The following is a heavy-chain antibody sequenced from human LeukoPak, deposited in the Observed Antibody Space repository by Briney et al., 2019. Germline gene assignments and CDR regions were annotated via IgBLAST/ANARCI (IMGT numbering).Heavy chain of an antibody. D-gene: IGHD3-22*01. CDR3: AKLTNYDSSGFDP. CDR1: GFTFSSYA. CDR2: ISGSGDST. J-gene: IGHJ5*02. V-gene: IGHV3-23*01. Sequence: GGSLRLPYAASGFTFSSYAMTWVRQAPGKGLEWVSAISGSGDSTYYADSVKGRFTISRDNSKSTLYLQMDSLRAEDTAVYYCAKLTNYDSSGFDPWGQGTLVTVSS.